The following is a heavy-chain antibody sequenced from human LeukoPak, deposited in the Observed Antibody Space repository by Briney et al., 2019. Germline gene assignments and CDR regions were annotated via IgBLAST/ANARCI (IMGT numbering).Heavy chain of an antibody. CDR1: GFTFSSYA. J-gene: IGHJ4*02. D-gene: IGHD3-10*01. V-gene: IGHV3-30*04. CDR3: ARAPDSITMVRGVGGYFDY. CDR2: ISYDGSNK. Sequence: GGSLRLSCAASGFTFSSYAMHWVRQAPGTGLEWVAVISYDGSNKYYADSVKGRFTISRDNSKNTLYLQMNSLRAEDTAVYYCARAPDSITMVRGVGGYFDYWGQGTLVTVSS.